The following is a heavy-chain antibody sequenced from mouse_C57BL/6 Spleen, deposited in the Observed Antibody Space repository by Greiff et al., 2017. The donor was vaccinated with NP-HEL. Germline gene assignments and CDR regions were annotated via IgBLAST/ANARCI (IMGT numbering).Heavy chain of an antibody. V-gene: IGHV7-3*01. CDR2: IRNKANGYTT. CDR1: GFTFTDYY. D-gene: IGHD2-4*01. J-gene: IGHJ4*01. Sequence: EVNVVESGGGLVQPGGSLSLSCAASGFTFTDYYMSWVRQPPGKALEWLGFIRNKANGYTTEYSASVKGRFTISRDNSQSILYLQMNALRAEDSATYYCARSLIYYDYDDAMDYWGQGTSVTVSS. CDR3: ARSLIYYDYDDAMDY.